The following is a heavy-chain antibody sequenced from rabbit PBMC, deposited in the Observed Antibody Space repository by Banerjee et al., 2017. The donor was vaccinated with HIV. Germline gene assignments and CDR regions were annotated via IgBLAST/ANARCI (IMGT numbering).Heavy chain of an antibody. CDR1: GFSFNNNYV. CDR3: ARVYAGSSPFNL. D-gene: IGHD4-2*01. CDR2: IDPVFGST. J-gene: IGHJ4*01. V-gene: IGHV1S45*01. Sequence: QEQLEESGGDLVKPEGSLTLTCTASGFSFNNNYVMCWVRQAPGKGLEWIGYIDPVFGSTYYASWVNGRFTISSHNAQNTLYLQLNSLTAADTATYFCARVYAGSSPFNLWGQGPWSPS.